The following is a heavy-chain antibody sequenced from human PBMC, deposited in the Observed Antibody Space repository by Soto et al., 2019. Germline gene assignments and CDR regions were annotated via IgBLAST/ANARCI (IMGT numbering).Heavy chain of an antibody. V-gene: IGHV4-4*07. Sequence: TSETLSLTCTVSGGSISGHYWSWIRQPAGKGLEWIGRIYRSGSTNFNPSLKSRVTMSVDTSKNQFSLKLSSVTVADTAVYYCARDSQIWFDPWGQGTLVTVSS. CDR1: GGSISGHY. CDR3: ARDSQIWFDP. J-gene: IGHJ5*02. CDR2: IYRSGST.